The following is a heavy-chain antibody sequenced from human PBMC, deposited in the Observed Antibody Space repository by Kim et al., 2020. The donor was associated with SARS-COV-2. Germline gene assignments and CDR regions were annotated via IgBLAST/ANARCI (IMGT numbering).Heavy chain of an antibody. D-gene: IGHD2-8*01. CDR3: AKGVTNGGFDY. Sequence: GGSLRLSCAASGFTFGTSPMGWVRQAPGKGLEWVSRISWDGKRTYYADSVKGRVTISSDKSKNTLYLHMKSLRVEDTAVYYCAKGVTNGGFDYWGQGT. V-gene: IGHV3-23*01. J-gene: IGHJ4*02. CDR2: ISWDGKRT. CDR1: GFTFGTSP.